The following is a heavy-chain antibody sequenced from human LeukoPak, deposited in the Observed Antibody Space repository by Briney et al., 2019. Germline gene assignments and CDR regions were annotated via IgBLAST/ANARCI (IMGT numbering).Heavy chain of an antibody. CDR2: INHSGST. V-gene: IGHV4-34*01. J-gene: IGHJ4*02. Sequence: KPSETLSLTCAVYGGSFSGYYWSWIRQPPGKGLEWIGEINHSGSTNYNPSLKSRVTISVDTSKNQFSLKLRSVTVADTAVYYCARVKPVAGTLPHLLDYWGQGTLVTVSS. D-gene: IGHD6-19*01. CDR3: ARVKPVAGTLPHLLDY. CDR1: GGSFSGYY.